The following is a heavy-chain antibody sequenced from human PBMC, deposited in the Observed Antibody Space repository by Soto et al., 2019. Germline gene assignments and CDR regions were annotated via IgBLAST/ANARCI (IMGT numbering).Heavy chain of an antibody. D-gene: IGHD1-26*01. CDR2: IYPGDSDT. CDR1: GYSFTSYW. Sequence: GESLKISCKGSGYSFTSYWIGWVRQMPGKGLEWMGIIYPGDSDTRYSPSFQGQVTISADKSISTAYLQWSSLKASDTAMYYCARFSPIISGSYNDYYYYYGMDVWGQGTTVTVSS. J-gene: IGHJ6*02. CDR3: ARFSPIISGSYNDYYYYYGMDV. V-gene: IGHV5-51*01.